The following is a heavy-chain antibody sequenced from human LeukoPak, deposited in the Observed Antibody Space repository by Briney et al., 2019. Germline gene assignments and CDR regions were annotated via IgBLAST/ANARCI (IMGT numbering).Heavy chain of an antibody. CDR3: AKYGGSGSYYPDY. D-gene: IGHD3-10*01. J-gene: IGHJ4*02. CDR1: GFTFSSYA. Sequence: AGSLRLSCAASGFTFSSYAMSWVRQAPGKGLEWVSAISGSGGSTYYADSVKGRFTISRDNSKNTLYLQMNSLRAEDTAVYYCAKYGGSGSYYPDYWGQGTLVTVSS. V-gene: IGHV3-23*01. CDR2: ISGSGGST.